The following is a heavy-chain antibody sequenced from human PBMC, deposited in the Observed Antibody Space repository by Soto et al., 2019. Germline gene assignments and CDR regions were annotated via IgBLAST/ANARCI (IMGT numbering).Heavy chain of an antibody. CDR1: GGSFSGYY. V-gene: IGHV4-34*01. D-gene: IGHD2-2*01. J-gene: IGHJ6*03. CDR2: INHSGST. CDR3: ARRGGLAPAAIGVYYYYMDV. Sequence: SETLSLTCAVYGGSFSGYYWSWIRQPPGKGLEWIGEINHSGSTNYNPSLKSRVTISVDTSKNQFSLKLSSVTAADTAVYYCARRGGLAPAAIGVYYYYMDVWGKGTTVTVSS.